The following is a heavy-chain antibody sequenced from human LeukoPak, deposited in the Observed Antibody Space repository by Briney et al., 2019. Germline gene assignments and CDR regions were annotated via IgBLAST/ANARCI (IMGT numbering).Heavy chain of an antibody. Sequence: SETLSLTCTVSGGSISSYYWSWIRQPPGKGLEWIGYIYYSGSTSYNPSLKSRVTMSVDTSKNQFSLKLSSVTAADTAVYYCARHHWGYYFDYWGQGTLVTVSS. J-gene: IGHJ4*02. CDR2: IYYSGST. D-gene: IGHD3-16*01. CDR1: GGSISSYY. CDR3: ARHHWGYYFDY. V-gene: IGHV4-59*08.